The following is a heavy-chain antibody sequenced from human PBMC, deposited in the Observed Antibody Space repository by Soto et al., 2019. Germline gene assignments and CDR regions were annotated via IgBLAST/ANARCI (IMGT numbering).Heavy chain of an antibody. V-gene: IGHV3-64*01. CDR3: ARSYPSSSIGHYFDY. J-gene: IGHJ4*02. CDR1: GFTFSSYA. CDR2: ISSNGGST. D-gene: IGHD6-6*01. Sequence: GGSLRLSCAASGFTFSSYAMHWVRQAPGKGLEYVSAISSNGGSTYYANSVKGRFTISRDNSKNTLYLQMDSLSAEDMAVYYCARSYPSSSIGHYFDYWGQGTLVTVSS.